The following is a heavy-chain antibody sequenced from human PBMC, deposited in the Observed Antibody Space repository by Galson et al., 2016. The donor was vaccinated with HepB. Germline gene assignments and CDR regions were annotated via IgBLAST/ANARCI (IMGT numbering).Heavy chain of an antibody. CDR3: ARPDTYYFGLGSYFDVLHYGMDV. CDR2: ISASSGTI. CDR1: GFRFSDYN. V-gene: IGHV3-48*01. J-gene: IGHJ6*02. D-gene: IGHD3-10*01. Sequence: SLRLSCAASGFRFSDYNMNWVRQAPGRGLEWVAYISASSGTIYYADSVKGRFTVSRDNANNSLSLQMNSLRAEDTAFYYCARPDTYYFGLGSYFDVLHYGMDVWGQGTTVTVSS.